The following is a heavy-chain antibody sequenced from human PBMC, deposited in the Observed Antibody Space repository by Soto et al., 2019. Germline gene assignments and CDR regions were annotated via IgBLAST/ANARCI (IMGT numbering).Heavy chain of an antibody. J-gene: IGHJ1*01. CDR3: ARHTPAISISDH. V-gene: IGHV4-39*01. Sequence: PSESLFLTFSISGGSIISSSHYWWSIRQPPGKGLEWIGIIYYSGSTYYNPSLKSRVTISVDTSKNQFSLKLSSVTAADTAVYYCARHTPAISISDHWGQG. D-gene: IGHD2-15*01. CDR1: GGSIISSSHY. CDR2: IYYSGST.